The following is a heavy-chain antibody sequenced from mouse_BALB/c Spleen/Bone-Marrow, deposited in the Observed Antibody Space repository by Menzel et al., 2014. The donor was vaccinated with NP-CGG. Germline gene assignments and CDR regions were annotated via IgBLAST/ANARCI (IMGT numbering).Heavy chain of an antibody. J-gene: IGHJ4*01. CDR1: GFTFSSFG. D-gene: IGHD2-3*01. CDR3: AIRGYYHGMDY. Sequence: VQLKDSGGGLVQPGGSRKLSCAASGFTFSSFGMHWVRQAPEKGLEWVAYISSGSSTIYYADTVKGRFTITRDNPKNTLFLQKTSLRSEDAAMYYCAIRGYYHGMDYWGQGTSVTVSS. CDR2: ISSGSSTI. V-gene: IGHV5-17*02.